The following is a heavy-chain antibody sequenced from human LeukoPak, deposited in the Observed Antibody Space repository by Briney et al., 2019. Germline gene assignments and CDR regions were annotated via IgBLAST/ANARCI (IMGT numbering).Heavy chain of an antibody. D-gene: IGHD4-17*01. CDR2: ISYDGSNK. V-gene: IGHV3-30-3*01. CDR1: GFTFSSYA. J-gene: IGHJ4*02. CDR3: ARDRGDYGDYSFDY. Sequence: GRSLRLSCAASGFTFSSYAMHWVRQAPGKGLEWVAVISYDGSNKYYADSVKGRFTISRDNSKNTLYLQMNSLRAEDTAVYYCARDRGDYGDYSFDYWGQGTLVPSPQ.